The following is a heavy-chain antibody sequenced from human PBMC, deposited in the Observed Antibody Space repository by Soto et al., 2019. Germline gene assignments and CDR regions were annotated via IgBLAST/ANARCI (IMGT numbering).Heavy chain of an antibody. D-gene: IGHD2-15*01. Sequence: PSETLSLTCAVSGGSISSGGYSWSWIRQPPGKGLEWIGYIYHSGSTYYNPSLKSRVTISVDRSKNQFSLKLSSVTAADTAVYYCARGGGNYYYGMDVWGQGTTVTVSS. CDR1: GGSISSGGYS. CDR2: IYHSGST. V-gene: IGHV4-30-2*01. J-gene: IGHJ6*02. CDR3: ARGGGNYYYGMDV.